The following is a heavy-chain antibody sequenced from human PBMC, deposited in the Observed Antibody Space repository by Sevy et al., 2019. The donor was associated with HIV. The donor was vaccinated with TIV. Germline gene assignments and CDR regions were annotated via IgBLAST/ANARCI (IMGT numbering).Heavy chain of an antibody. D-gene: IGHD2-15*01. CDR3: ARHPIVVVVAAHSPNYYFDY. J-gene: IGHJ4*02. CDR2: IYYSGSA. CDR1: GGSISSSSYS. Sequence: SETLSLTCTVSGGSISSSSYSWGWIRQPPGKGLEWIGSIYYSGSAYYNPSLKSRVTISVDTSKNQFSLKLSSVTAADTAVYYCARHPIVVVVAAHSPNYYFDYWGQGTLVTVSS. V-gene: IGHV4-39*01.